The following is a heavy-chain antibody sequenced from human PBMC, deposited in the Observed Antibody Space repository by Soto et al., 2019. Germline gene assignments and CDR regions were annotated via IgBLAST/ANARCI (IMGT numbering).Heavy chain of an antibody. Sequence: TETRSLTCSVSGDFLKSDNWAWIRHSPGKGLEWNGNIYGSGSTNYTPALTSRVSMSLXXXKXXXXXKLXSXXASDTAVYYCARSSMVPVDYFDFSGQRTVLT. V-gene: IGHV4-59*01. J-gene: IGHJ4*02. CDR3: ARSSMVPVDYFDF. CDR2: IYGSGST. CDR1: GDFLKSDN. D-gene: IGHD3-10*01.